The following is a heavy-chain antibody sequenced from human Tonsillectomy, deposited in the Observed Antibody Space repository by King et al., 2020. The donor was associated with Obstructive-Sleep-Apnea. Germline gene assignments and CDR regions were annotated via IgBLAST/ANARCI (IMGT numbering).Heavy chain of an antibody. D-gene: IGHD1-26*01. CDR2: ISSNGGST. Sequence: VQLVESGGGLVQPGGSLRLSCAASGFTFSSYAMHWVRQAPGKGLEYVSAISSNGGSTYYANSVKGRFTISRDNSKNTLYLQMGSLRAEDMAVYYCVSGPEWEILHWGQGTKVTVSS. J-gene: IGHJ4*02. V-gene: IGHV3-64*01. CDR3: VSGPEWEILH. CDR1: GFTFSSYA.